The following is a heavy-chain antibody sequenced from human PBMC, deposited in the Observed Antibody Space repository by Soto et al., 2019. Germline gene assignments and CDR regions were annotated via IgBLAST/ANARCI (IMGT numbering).Heavy chain of an antibody. D-gene: IGHD6-19*01. CDR1: GGSVSSGSYY. V-gene: IGHV4-61*01. J-gene: IGHJ5*02. Sequence: SETLSLTCTVSGGSVSSGSYYWSWIRQPPGKGLEWIGYIYYSGSTNYNPSLKSRVTISVDTSKNQFSLKLSSVTAADTAVYYCARALYSSGLVGFDPWGQGTLVTLSS. CDR3: ARALYSSGLVGFDP. CDR2: IYYSGST.